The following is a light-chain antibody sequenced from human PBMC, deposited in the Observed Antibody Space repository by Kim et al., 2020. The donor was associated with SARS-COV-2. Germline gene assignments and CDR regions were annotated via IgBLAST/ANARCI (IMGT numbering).Light chain of an antibody. V-gene: IGLV6-57*01. CDR1: SGSIASNY. CDR2: DHH. J-gene: IGLJ3*02. Sequence: NFMLTQPHSVSESPGKTVTISCTRSSGSIASNYVQWYQQRPGSSHATVIYDHHQRPSGVPDRFSGSIDSSSNSASLTISGLKTEDEADYYCQSYDISNQVFGGGTQLTVL. CDR3: QSYDISNQV.